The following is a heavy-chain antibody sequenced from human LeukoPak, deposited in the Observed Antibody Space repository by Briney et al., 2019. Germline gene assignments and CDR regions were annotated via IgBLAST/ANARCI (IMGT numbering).Heavy chain of an antibody. CDR1: GFTFSSYA. D-gene: IGHD3-9*01. CDR2: ISGSGGST. CDR3: AKPAGYYDILTGYLPFDY. J-gene: IGHJ4*02. Sequence: GGSLRLSCAASGFTFSSYAMSWVRQAPGKGLEWVSAISGSGGSTYYADSVRGRFTISRDNSKNTLYLQMNSLRAEDTAVYYCAKPAGYYDILTGYLPFDYWGQGTLVTVSS. V-gene: IGHV3-23*01.